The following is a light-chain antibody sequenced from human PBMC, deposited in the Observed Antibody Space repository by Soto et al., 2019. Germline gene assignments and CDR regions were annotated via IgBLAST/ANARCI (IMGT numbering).Light chain of an antibody. J-gene: IGKJ2*01. CDR2: AAS. Sequence: DIQMTQSPSSLSASVGDRVTITCRASQSISSYVNWYQQKPGKAPKLLIYAASSLQSGVPSRFSGSGSGTDFTLTISSLQPEDFATYYCQQSYSTTPYTFGQGTKLEIK. CDR3: QQSYSTTPYT. V-gene: IGKV1-39*01. CDR1: QSISSY.